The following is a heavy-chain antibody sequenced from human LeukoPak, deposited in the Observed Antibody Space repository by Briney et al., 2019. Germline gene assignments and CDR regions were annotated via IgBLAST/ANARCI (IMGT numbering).Heavy chain of an antibody. CDR3: AGRFYFDL. CDR2: IHSIGIH. J-gene: IGHJ2*01. D-gene: IGHD3-16*01. V-gene: IGHV4-59*04. Sequence: SETLSLTCTVSGGSISSYYWSWIRQPPGKGLEWIGAIHSIGIHDYNPSLKSRVTISGDTSTNQFSLKLTSVTADDTAIYYCAGRFYFDLWGRGTLVTVSS. CDR1: GGSISSYY.